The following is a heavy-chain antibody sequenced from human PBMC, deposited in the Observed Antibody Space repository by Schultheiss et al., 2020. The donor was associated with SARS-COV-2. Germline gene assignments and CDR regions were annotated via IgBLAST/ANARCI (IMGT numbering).Heavy chain of an antibody. D-gene: IGHD6-6*01. V-gene: IGHV4-59*10. CDR2: IYTSGST. Sequence: SETLSLTCAVYGGSFSGYYWSWIRQPAGKGLEWIGRIYTSGSTNYNPSLKSRVTISVDTSKNQFSLKLSSVTAADTAVYYCARLESRRGLAARLIDYWGQGTLVTVSS. CDR1: GGSFSGYY. CDR3: ARLESRRGLAARLIDY. J-gene: IGHJ4*02.